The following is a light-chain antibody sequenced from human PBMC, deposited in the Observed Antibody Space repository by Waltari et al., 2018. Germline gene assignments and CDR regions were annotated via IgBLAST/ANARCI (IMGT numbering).Light chain of an antibody. CDR1: QRLVLSDGNTY. CDR2: QVS. J-gene: IGKJ3*01. CDR3: MQGSYWPFT. Sequence: EVVMTQSPLSLPVTLGQPASIPCRPSQRLVLSDGNTYLNWFQQRPGQSPRRLIYQVSNRDSGVPDRFSGSGSGTDFTLKISRVEAEDVGVYYCMQGSYWPFTFGPGTKVDIK. V-gene: IGKV2-30*01.